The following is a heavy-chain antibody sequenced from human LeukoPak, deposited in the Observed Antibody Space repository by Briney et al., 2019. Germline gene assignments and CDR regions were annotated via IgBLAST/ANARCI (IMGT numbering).Heavy chain of an antibody. CDR3: ARGEGSGSYPFY. V-gene: IGHV4-34*01. CDR1: GGSFSGYY. D-gene: IGHD3-10*01. CDR2: INHSGSN. Sequence: SETLSLTCAVSGGSFSGYYWSWIRQPPGKGLEWIGEINHSGSNNYNPSLKSRVTISVDTSKDQFSLKLSSVTAADTAVYYCARGEGSGSYPFYWGQGTLVTVSS. J-gene: IGHJ4*02.